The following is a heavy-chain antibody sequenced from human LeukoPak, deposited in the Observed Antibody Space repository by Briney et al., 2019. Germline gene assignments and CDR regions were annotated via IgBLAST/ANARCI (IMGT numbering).Heavy chain of an antibody. CDR2: ISSSSSYI. D-gene: IGHD4-11*01. Sequence: GGSLRLSCAASGFTFSSYSMNWVRQAPGKGLEWVSSISSSSSYIYYADSVKGRFTISRDNAKNSLYLQMNSLRAEDTALYYCAREKVTTDNYYYMDVWGKGTTVTVSS. CDR3: AREKVTTDNYYYMDV. CDR1: GFTFSSYS. J-gene: IGHJ6*03. V-gene: IGHV3-21*04.